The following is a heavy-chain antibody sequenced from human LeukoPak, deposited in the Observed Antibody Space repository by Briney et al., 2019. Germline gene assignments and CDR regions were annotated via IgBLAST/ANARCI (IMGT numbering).Heavy chain of an antibody. CDR3: ARDVGVVVAEDDLDY. CDR2: ISAYNGNT. Sequence: ASVKVSCKASGGTFSSYAISWVRQAPGQGLEWMGWISAYNGNTNYAQKLQGRVTMTTDTSTSTAYMELRSLRSDDTAVYYCARDVGVVVAEDDLDYWGQGTLVTVSS. V-gene: IGHV1-18*01. CDR1: GGTFSSYA. D-gene: IGHD2-15*01. J-gene: IGHJ4*02.